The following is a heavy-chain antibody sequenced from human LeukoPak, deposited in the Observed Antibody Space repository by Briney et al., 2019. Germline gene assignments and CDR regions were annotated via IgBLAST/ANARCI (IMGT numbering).Heavy chain of an antibody. D-gene: IGHD2-15*01. Sequence: PGGSLRLSCAASGFTFSSYAMSWVCQAPGKGLEWVAVIWYDGSNKYYTDSVKGRFTISRDNSKNTLYLQMNSLRAEDTAVYYCARDSCSGGSCYLDYWGQGTLVTVSS. J-gene: IGHJ4*02. CDR1: GFTFSSYA. CDR3: ARDSCSGGSCYLDY. V-gene: IGHV3-33*08. CDR2: IWYDGSNK.